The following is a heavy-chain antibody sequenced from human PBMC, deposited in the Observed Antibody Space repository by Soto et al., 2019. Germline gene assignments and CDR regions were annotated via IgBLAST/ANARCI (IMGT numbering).Heavy chain of an antibody. CDR1: GGSISSYY. D-gene: IGHD3-10*01. V-gene: IGHV4-59*01. CDR3: ARELFGRSVWFDP. J-gene: IGHJ5*02. Sequence: SETLSLTCAVSGGSISSYYWSWIRQPPGKGLEWIGYIYYSGSTNYNPSLKSRVTISVDTSKNQFSLKLSSVTAADTAVYYCARELFGRSVWFDPWGQGTLVTVSS. CDR2: IYYSGST.